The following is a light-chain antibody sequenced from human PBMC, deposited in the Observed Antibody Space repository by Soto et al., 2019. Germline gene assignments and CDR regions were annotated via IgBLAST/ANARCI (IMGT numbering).Light chain of an antibody. Sequence: TQARVSVSACVGVGVTITCRASHNINRWFAWYHQKPGKAPKLLIYKVSSLESGGPSRFSGSGSGTEFTLTISSLKPDDFATQYSHKYDTYPYIFGQGTKVDIK. CDR3: HKYDTYPYI. J-gene: IGKJ2*01. CDR2: KVS. CDR1: HNINRW. V-gene: IGKV1-5*03.